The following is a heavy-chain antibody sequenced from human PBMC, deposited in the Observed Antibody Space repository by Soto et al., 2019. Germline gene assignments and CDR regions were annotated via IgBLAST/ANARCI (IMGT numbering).Heavy chain of an antibody. CDR1: GGSISSGGYY. CDR2: IYYSGST. V-gene: IGHV4-31*03. D-gene: IGHD6-19*01. J-gene: IGHJ6*02. CDR3: ARVSLAVAGTLANYYYGMDV. Sequence: SETLSLTCTVSGGSISSGGYYWSWIRQHPGKCLEWIGYIYYSGSTYYNPSLKSRVTISVDTSKNQFSLKLSSVTAADTAVYYCARVSLAVAGTLANYYYGMDVWGQGTTVTVSS.